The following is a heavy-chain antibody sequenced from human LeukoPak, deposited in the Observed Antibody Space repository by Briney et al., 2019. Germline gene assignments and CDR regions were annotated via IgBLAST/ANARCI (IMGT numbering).Heavy chain of an antibody. CDR2: IIPIFGTA. D-gene: IGHD3-10*01. V-gene: IGHV1-69*05. J-gene: IGHJ4*02. CDR1: GGTFSSYA. Sequence: GASVKVSCKASGGTFSSYAISWVRQAPGQGLEWMGGIIPIFGTANYAQKLQGRVTMTTDTSTSTAYMELRSLRSDDTAVYYRARGPTRSYRRTGYFDYWGQGTLVTVSS. CDR3: ARGPTRSYRRTGYFDY.